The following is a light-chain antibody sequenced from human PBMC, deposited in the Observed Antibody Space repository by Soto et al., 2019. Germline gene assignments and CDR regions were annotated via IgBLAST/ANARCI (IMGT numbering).Light chain of an antibody. V-gene: IGLV2-14*01. CDR1: ITDVGSSNY. Sequence: QSALTQPASVSRSPGQSITISCTGTITDVGSSNYVSWYKQHPGKAPKLMIYDVSNRPSGVSNRFSGSKSGNTASLTISGLQAEDEADYYCSSYTTTSTWVFGGGTKVTVL. J-gene: IGLJ2*01. CDR3: SSYTTTSTWV. CDR2: DVS.